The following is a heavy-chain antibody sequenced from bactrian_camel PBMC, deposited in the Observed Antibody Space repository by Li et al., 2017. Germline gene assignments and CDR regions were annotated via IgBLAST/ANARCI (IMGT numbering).Heavy chain of an antibody. J-gene: IGHJ6*01. CDR2: IRTGYPFTS. V-gene: IGHV3S55*01. CDR3: AARTGGLLPLLWGFRL. CDR1: GATAGRHC. D-gene: IGHD3*01. Sequence: HVQLVESGGGSVQAGGSLRLSCAASGATAGRHCMAWFRQVPGKERETVARIRTGYPFTSDYHASVKGRFTLSQDNPKNTVYLQMDSLKPEDTAVYYCAARTGGLLPLLWGFRLLGPGDPGHRL.